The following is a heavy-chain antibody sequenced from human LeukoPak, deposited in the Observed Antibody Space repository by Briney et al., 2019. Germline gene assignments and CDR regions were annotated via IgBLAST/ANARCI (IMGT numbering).Heavy chain of an antibody. CDR2: ISSRGTNT. CDR3: AKRLYDNSAYDY. CDR1: GITFSTYA. D-gene: IGHD3-22*01. J-gene: IGHJ4*02. V-gene: IGHV3-23*01. Sequence: GGSLRLSCTASGITFSTYAMTWVRQAPGKGLESVSVISSRGTNTYYADSVKGRFTISRDNSKNTLYLQMNSLRAEDTAVYYCAKRLYDNSAYDYWGQGTLVTVSS.